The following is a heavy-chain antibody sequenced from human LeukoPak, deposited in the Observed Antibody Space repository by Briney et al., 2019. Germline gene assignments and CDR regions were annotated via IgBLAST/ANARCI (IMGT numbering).Heavy chain of an antibody. CDR1: GYTFTSYG. CDR3: ARDRTKGGYCSGGSCYNPLGY. Sequence: ASVKVSCKASGYTFTSYGISWVRQAPGQGLEWMGWISAYNGNTNYAQKLQGRVTMTTDTSTSTAYMELSRLRSDDTAVYYCARDRTKGGYCSGGSCYNPLGYWGQGTLVTVSS. V-gene: IGHV1-18*01. J-gene: IGHJ4*02. D-gene: IGHD2-15*01. CDR2: ISAYNGNT.